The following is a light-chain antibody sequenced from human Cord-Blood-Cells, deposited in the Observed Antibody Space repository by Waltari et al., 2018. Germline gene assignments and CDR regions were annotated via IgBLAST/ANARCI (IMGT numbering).Light chain of an antibody. CDR1: SSDVGGYNY. V-gene: IGLV2-14*01. J-gene: IGLJ1*01. CDR2: DVS. Sequence: QSALTQPASVSGSPGQSITISCTGTSSDVGGYNYVSWYQQHPGKAPKLMIYDVSKRPSGVSNRFSGSKSGNTASLTISGFQAEDEADYYCSSYTSSSTLVFGTGTKVTVL. CDR3: SSYTSSSTLV.